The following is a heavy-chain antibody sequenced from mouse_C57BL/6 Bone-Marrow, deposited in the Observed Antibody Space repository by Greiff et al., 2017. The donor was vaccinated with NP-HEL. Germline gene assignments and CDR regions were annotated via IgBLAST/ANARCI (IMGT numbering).Heavy chain of an antibody. CDR3: ARGYSNYDFDY. V-gene: IGHV5-16*01. J-gene: IGHJ2*01. CDR1: GFTFSDYY. D-gene: IGHD2-5*01. CDR2: INYDGSST. Sequence: EVMLVESEGGLVQPGRSMKLSCTASGFTFSDYYMAWVRQVPEKGLEWVANINYDGSSTYYLDSLKSRFIISRDNAKNILYLQMSSLKSEDTATYYCARGYSNYDFDYWGQGTTLTVSS.